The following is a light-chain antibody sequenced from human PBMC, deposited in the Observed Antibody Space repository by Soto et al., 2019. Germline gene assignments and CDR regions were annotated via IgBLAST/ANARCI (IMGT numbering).Light chain of an antibody. CDR3: MQALQTPPWT. V-gene: IGKV2-28*01. CDR1: QSLLHSNGYNY. J-gene: IGKJ1*01. Sequence: DIVMTQSPLSLPVTPGEPASISCRSSQSLLHSNGYNYLDWYLQKPGQSPQLLIYLGSNRASGVPDRFSGCGSGTDFTLKISRVEAEDVGVYYCMQALQTPPWTFGQGTKV. CDR2: LGS.